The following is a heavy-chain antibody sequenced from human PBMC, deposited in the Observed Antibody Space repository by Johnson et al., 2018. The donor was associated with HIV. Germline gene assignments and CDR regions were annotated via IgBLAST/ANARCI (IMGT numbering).Heavy chain of an antibody. Sequence: MLLVESGGGLAQPGGSRRLSCAASGFTFSDYAMSWVRQAPGKGLEWVTAISASGDRTYYADSVKGRFIISRDNSKNTLYVQMNSLRAEDTALYYCAKVYSSSVPAPGIWGQGTMVTVSS. D-gene: IGHD6-6*01. CDR2: ISASGDRT. CDR3: AKVYSSSVPAPGI. CDR1: GFTFSDYA. J-gene: IGHJ3*02. V-gene: IGHV3-23*04.